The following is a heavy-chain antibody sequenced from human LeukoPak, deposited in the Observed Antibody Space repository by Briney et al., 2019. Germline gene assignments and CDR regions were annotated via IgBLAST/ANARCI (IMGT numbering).Heavy chain of an antibody. Sequence: ASVKVSCKASGYTFTGYYMHWVRQAPGQGLEWIGSLIPIFSKPNYAQKLQGRVTMTTDTSTSTAYMELRSLRSDDTAVYYCAREGQRYSSGWYPRTGPYNWFDPWGQGTLVTVSS. CDR3: AREGQRYSSGWYPRTGPYNWFDP. CDR2: LIPIFSKP. D-gene: IGHD6-19*01. J-gene: IGHJ5*02. V-gene: IGHV1-18*04. CDR1: GYTFTGYY.